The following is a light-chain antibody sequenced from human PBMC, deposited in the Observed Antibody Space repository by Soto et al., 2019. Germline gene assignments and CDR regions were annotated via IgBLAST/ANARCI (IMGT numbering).Light chain of an antibody. CDR2: GAS. Sequence: EIVMTQSPATLSVSPGERATLSCRASQSLSSNLAWYQQKPGQGPRLLIYGASTRATGIPARFSGSGSGTEFTLTISSLQSEDFAVYYCHQYNNWPRTFGQGTKVEIK. CDR3: HQYNNWPRT. J-gene: IGKJ1*01. V-gene: IGKV3-15*01. CDR1: QSLSSN.